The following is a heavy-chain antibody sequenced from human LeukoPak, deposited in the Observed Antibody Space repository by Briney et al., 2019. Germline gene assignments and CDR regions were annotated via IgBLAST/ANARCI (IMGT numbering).Heavy chain of an antibody. CDR2: INPNSGGT. Sequence: ASVKVSCKASGYTFTGYYMHWVRQAPGQGLEWMGWINPNSGGTNYAQKFQGRVTMTRDTSISTAYMELSRLRSDDTAVYYCARAGLYDPMVYFDYWGQGTLVTVSS. CDR1: GYTFTGYY. CDR3: ARAGLYDPMVYFDY. D-gene: IGHD3-10*01. V-gene: IGHV1-2*02. J-gene: IGHJ4*02.